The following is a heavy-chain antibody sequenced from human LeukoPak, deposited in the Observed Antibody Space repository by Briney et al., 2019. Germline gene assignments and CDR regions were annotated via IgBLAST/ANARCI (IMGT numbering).Heavy chain of an antibody. CDR1: GGSISSGGYY. D-gene: IGHD3-10*01. CDR2: IYYSGST. J-gene: IGHJ4*02. Sequence: SETLSLTCTVSGGSISSGGYYWSWIRQHPGKGLEWIGYIYYSGSTYYNPSLKSRVTISVDTSKNQFSLKLSSVTAADTAVYYCARDGLDYYGSGSYFDYWGQGTLVTASS. V-gene: IGHV4-31*03. CDR3: ARDGLDYYGSGSYFDY.